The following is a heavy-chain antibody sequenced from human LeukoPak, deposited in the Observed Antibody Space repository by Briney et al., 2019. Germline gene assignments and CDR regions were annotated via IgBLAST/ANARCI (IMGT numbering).Heavy chain of an antibody. CDR2: IKQDGSEK. CDR3: ATDYYGSGSYYYYYYYGMDV. J-gene: IGHJ6*02. V-gene: IGHV3-7*01. D-gene: IGHD3-10*01. CDR1: GFTFSSYW. Sequence: PGGSLRLSCAASGFTFSSYWMSWVRQAPGKGLEWVANIKQDGSEKYYVDSVRGRFPISRDNAKTSLYLQMNSLRAEDTAVYYCATDYYGSGSYYYYYYYGMDVWGQGTTVTVSS.